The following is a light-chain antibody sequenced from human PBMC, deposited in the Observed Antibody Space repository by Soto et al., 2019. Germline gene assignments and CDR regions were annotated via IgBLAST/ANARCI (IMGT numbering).Light chain of an antibody. V-gene: IGLV2-23*02. CDR1: SSGVGNYNL. Sequence: SALTQPASVSGSPGQSITISCTGTSSGVGNYNLVSWYQHHPGKAPKLMIYEVSKRPSGVSNRFSGSKSGDTASLTISWLQADDEADYYCCSYAGSNYVFGTGTKVTVL. J-gene: IGLJ1*01. CDR3: CSYAGSNYV. CDR2: EVS.